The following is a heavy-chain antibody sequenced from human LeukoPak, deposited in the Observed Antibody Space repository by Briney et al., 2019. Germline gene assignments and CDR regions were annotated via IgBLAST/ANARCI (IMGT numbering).Heavy chain of an antibody. V-gene: IGHV1-69*05. J-gene: IGHJ3*02. CDR3: ARAGGDSDAFDI. Sequence: SVKVFCKASGGTFSSYAISWVRQAPGQGLEWMGGIIPIFGTANYAQKFQGRVTITTDESTSTAYMELSSLRSEDTAVYYCARAGGDSDAFDIWGQGTMVTVSS. CDR2: IIPIFGTA. D-gene: IGHD2-21*02. CDR1: GGTFSSYA.